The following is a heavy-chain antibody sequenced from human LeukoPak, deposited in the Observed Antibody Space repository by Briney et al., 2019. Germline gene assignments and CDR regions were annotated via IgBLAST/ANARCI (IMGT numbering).Heavy chain of an antibody. V-gene: IGHV4-30-2*01. Sequence: PSETLSLTCAVSGGSISSGGYSWSWIRQPPGKGLEWIGYIYHSGSTYYNPSLKSRVTISVDRSKNQFSLKLSSVTAADTAVYYCARDIAAAGGAFDIWGQGTMVTVPS. J-gene: IGHJ3*02. CDR3: ARDIAAAGGAFDI. CDR2: IYHSGST. D-gene: IGHD6-13*01. CDR1: GGSISSGGYS.